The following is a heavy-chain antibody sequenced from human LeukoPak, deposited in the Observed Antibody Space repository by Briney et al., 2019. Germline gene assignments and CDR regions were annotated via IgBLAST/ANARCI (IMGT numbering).Heavy chain of an antibody. CDR1: GGSISSYY. J-gene: IGHJ4*02. D-gene: IGHD3-16*01. V-gene: IGHV4-59*08. CDR2: IYYSGST. Sequence: SETLSLTCTVSGGSISSYYWSWIRQPPGKGLELHGYIYYSGSTNYNPSLKSRVTISVDMSKTQFSLKLSSVTGADTDVYYCARHAFTWGRLYLEYYFDCWGKVTLVTVSS. CDR3: ARHAFTWGRLYLEYYFDC.